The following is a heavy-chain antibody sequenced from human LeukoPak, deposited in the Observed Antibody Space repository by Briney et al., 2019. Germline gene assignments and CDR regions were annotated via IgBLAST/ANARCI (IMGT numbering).Heavy chain of an antibody. CDR2: ISANNGNT. CDR3: ARDEEEYCTSASCYYFDY. V-gene: IGHV1-18*01. Sequence: GASVKVSCKASGYTFTTYGISWVRQAPGQGLEWMGWISANNGNTNYARKLQGRVTMTTDTSTSTAYMELRSLRSDDSAVYFCARDEEEYCTSASCYYFDYWGQGTLVTVSS. CDR1: GYTFTTYG. J-gene: IGHJ4*02. D-gene: IGHD2-2*01.